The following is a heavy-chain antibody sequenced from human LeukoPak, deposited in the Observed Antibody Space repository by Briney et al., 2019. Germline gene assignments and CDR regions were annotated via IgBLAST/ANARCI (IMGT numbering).Heavy chain of an antibody. CDR1: GYTLTELS. J-gene: IGHJ4*02. V-gene: IGHV1-24*01. D-gene: IGHD3-16*01. CDR2: FDPEDGET. CDR3: ATEFGGALFFDY. Sequence: ASVKVSCKVSGYTLTELSMHWVRQAPGIGLEWMGGFDPEDGETIYAQKFQGRVTMTEDTSTDTAYMELSSLRSEDTAVYYCATEFGGALFFDYWGQGTLVTVSS.